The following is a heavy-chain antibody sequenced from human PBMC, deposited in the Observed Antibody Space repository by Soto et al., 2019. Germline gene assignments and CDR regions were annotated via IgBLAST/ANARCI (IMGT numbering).Heavy chain of an antibody. V-gene: IGHV4-61*01. CDR3: ARTGTSNSGYYFLDY. CDR2: IFHSGST. CDR1: GGSLSGATYS. J-gene: IGHJ4*02. Sequence: SETLSLTCGVSGGSLSGATYSWNWIRQPPGKGLEWIGYIFHSGSTNYNPSLKSRVTISLDTSMNQSSLKLSSVTAADTAVYYCARTGTSNSGYYFLDYWGQGAMVTVSS. D-gene: IGHD3-22*01.